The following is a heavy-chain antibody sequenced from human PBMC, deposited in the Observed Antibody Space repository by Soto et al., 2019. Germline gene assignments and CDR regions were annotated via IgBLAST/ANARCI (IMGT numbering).Heavy chain of an antibody. CDR1: DGSVSSPTYY. Sequence: SETLSLTCTVSDGSVSSPTYYWGWVRQPPGKGLQWIGNVYYSGSTFYNPSLKSRVTVSIDTSKNQFSLSLGALTASDTAVYYCARVLTGSRAFDFWGQRALVTV. CDR2: VYYSGST. V-gene: IGHV4-39*01. D-gene: IGHD1-20*01. CDR3: ARVLTGSRAFDF. J-gene: IGHJ4*02.